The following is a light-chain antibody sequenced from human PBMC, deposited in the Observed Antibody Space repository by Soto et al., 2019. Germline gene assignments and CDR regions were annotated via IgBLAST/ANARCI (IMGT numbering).Light chain of an antibody. V-gene: IGLV2-11*01. CDR2: EVN. Sequence: QSALTQPRSVSGSPGQSVSISCPGNSSDVGGYKYVSWYQHHTGKGPKLIISEVNKWPSAVPTRFSGSKSGNTASLTISGLQADDEAPYYCCSFVVRYRFGVGCGTKVSV. CDR3: CSFVVRYRFG. J-gene: IGLJ1*01. CDR1: SSDVGGYKY.